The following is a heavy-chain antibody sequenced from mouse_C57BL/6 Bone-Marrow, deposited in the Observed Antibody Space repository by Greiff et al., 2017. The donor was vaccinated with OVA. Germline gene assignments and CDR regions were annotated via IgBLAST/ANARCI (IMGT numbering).Heavy chain of an antibody. CDR1: GYTFTDYY. J-gene: IGHJ1*03. CDR3: ARKGENYRNWYFDV. CDR2: INPNNGGT. D-gene: IGHD2-14*01. V-gene: IGHV1-26*01. Sequence: EVQLQQSGPELVKPGASVKISCKASGYTFTDYYMNWVKQSHGKSLEWIGDINPNNGGTSYNQKFKGKATLTVDKSSSTAYMELRSLTSEDSAVYYCARKGENYRNWYFDVWGTGTTVTVSS.